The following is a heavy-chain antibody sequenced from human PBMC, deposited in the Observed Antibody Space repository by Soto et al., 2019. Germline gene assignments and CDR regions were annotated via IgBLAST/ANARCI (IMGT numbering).Heavy chain of an antibody. J-gene: IGHJ3*02. CDR2: INSDGSST. V-gene: IGHV3-74*03. CDR3: ASHEIGPYSSGLNAFDM. CDR1: GFTFSRYW. Sequence: GGSLRLSCAASGFTFSRYWMHWVRQVPGKGLVWVSRINSDGSSTAYADSVKGRFTISRDNAKNTLFLQMNSLRAEDTAIYFCASHEIGPYSSGLNAFDMWGQGTMVSVSS. D-gene: IGHD3-22*01.